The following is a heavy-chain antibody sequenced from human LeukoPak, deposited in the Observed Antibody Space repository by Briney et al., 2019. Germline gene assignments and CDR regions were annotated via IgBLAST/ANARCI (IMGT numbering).Heavy chain of an antibody. J-gene: IGHJ6*03. CDR2: ISSSSSYI. V-gene: IGHV3-21*01. CDR1: GFTFSSYS. Sequence: GGSLRLSCAASGFTFSSYSMNWVRQAPGKGLEWVSSISSSSSYIYYADSVKGRFTISRDNAKNSLYLQMNSLRAEDTAVYYCARGVYPEHCSSTSCGFYYMDVWGKGTTVTVSS. D-gene: IGHD2-2*01. CDR3: ARGVYPEHCSSTSCGFYYMDV.